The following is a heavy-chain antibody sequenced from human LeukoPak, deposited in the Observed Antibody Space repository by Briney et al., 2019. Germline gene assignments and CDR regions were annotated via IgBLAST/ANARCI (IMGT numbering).Heavy chain of an antibody. CDR1: GFTFSSYA. J-gene: IGHJ4*02. CDR2: ISYDGSNK. V-gene: IGHV3-30-3*01. Sequence: GGSLRLSSAASGFTFSSYAMHWVRQAPGKGLEWVAVISYDGSNKYYADSVKGRFTISRDNSKNTLYLQMNSLRAEDTAVYYCARDSLTGQTYYFDYWGQGTLVTVSS. D-gene: IGHD7-27*01. CDR3: ARDSLTGQTYYFDY.